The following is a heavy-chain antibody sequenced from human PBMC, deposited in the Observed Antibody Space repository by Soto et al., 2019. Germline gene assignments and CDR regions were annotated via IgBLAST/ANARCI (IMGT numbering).Heavy chain of an antibody. V-gene: IGHV1-69*01. CDR1: GGTFSSYA. CDR3: ARYPTVTTSVVEDLTEYFQH. J-gene: IGHJ1*01. Sequence: QVQLVQSGAEVKKPGSSVKVSCKASGGTFSSYAISWVRQAPGQGLEWMGGIIPIFGTANYAQKFQGRVTITADESTSTAYMELSSLRSEDTAVYYCARYPTVTTSVVEDLTEYFQHWGQGTLVTVSS. D-gene: IGHD4-17*01. CDR2: IIPIFGTA.